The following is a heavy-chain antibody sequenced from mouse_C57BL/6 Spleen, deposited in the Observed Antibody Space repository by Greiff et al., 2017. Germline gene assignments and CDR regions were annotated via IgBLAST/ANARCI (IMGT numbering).Heavy chain of an antibody. V-gene: IGHV1-50*01. CDR3: AREYYAAMDY. CDR1: GYTFTSYW. J-gene: IGHJ4*01. Sequence: VQLQQPGAELVKPGASVKLSCKASGYTFTSYWMQWVKQRPGQGLEWIGEIDPSDSYTTYNQKFKGKATLTVDTSSSTAYMQLSSLTSEDSAVYYCAREYYAAMDYWGQGTSVTVSS. CDR2: IDPSDSYT. D-gene: IGHD1-1*01.